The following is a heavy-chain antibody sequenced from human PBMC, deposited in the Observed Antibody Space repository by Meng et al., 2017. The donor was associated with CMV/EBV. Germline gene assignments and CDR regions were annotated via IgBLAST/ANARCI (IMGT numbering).Heavy chain of an antibody. D-gene: IGHD2-2*01. CDR1: GGSFSSYY. J-gene: IGHJ3*02. Sequence: SETLSLTCTVYGGSFSSYYWNWIRQPPGKGLEWIGEFTHRGSTNYNPSLKSRVTISLNTSKNQFSLELTSVTAADTAVYYYARVLPAALYAFDIWGQGTMVTVSS. V-gene: IGHV4-34*01. CDR2: FTHRGST. CDR3: ARVLPAALYAFDI.